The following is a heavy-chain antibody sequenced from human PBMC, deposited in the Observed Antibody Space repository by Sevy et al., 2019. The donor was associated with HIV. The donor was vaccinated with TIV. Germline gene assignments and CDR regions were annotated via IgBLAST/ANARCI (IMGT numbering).Heavy chain of an antibody. CDR2: IYYSGST. J-gene: IGHJ3*02. D-gene: IGHD3-22*01. V-gene: IGHV4-31*03. CDR3: ASRPSRQYYYDSSGYTPPRAFDI. CDR1: GGSISSGGYY. Sequence: SETLSLTCTVSGGSISSGGYYWSWIRQHPGKGLEWIGYIYYSGSTYYNPSLKSRVTISADTSKNQFSLKLSAVTAAATAVYYCASRPSRQYYYDSSGYTPPRAFDIWGQGTMVTVSS.